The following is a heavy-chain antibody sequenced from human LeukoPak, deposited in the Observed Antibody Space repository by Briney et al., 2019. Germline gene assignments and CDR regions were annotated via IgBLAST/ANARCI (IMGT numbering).Heavy chain of an antibody. CDR2: IIPIFGTA. CDR3: ARGGPEDTTMIVVVPGDHAFDI. V-gene: IGHV1-69*13. J-gene: IGHJ3*02. Sequence: SVNVSCKASGGTFSSYAISWVRQAPGQGLEWMGGIIPIFGTANYAQKFQGRVTITADESTSTAYMELSSLRSEDMAVYYCARGGPEDTTMIVVVPGDHAFDIWGQGTMVTVSS. D-gene: IGHD3-22*01. CDR1: GGTFSSYA.